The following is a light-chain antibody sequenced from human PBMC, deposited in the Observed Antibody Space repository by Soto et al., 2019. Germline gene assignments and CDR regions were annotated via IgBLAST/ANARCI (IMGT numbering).Light chain of an antibody. J-gene: IGLJ1*01. CDR2: EVT. CDR1: SSDVGGFDF. Sequence: QSVLTQPASVSGSPGQSITISCTGTSSDVGGFDFVSWFQRRPGKAPRLIIYEVTNRPSGISDRFSGSKSGNTATLTISGLQAEDEADYFCSSYITTNTLYVFGSGTRSPS. CDR3: SSYITTNTLYV. V-gene: IGLV2-14*01.